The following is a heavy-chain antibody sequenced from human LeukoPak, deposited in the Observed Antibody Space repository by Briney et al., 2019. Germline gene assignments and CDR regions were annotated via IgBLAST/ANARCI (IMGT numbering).Heavy chain of an antibody. CDR3: ARGPDYYDSSGYYSVY. CDR1: GFTFSSYS. D-gene: IGHD3-22*01. Sequence: GGSLRLSCAASGFTFSSYSMNWVRQAPGKGLEWVSSMSSSSSYIYYADSVKGRFTISRDNAKNSLYLQMNSLRAEDTAVYYCARGPDYYDSSGYYSVYWGQGTLVTVSS. V-gene: IGHV3-21*01. J-gene: IGHJ4*02. CDR2: MSSSSSYI.